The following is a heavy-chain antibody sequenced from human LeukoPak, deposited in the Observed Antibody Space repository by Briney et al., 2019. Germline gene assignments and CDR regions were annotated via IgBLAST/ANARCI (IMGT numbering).Heavy chain of an antibody. V-gene: IGHV3-30*18. Sequence: GGSLRLSCAASGFTFSSYGMHWVRQAPGKGLEWVAVISYDGSNKYYADSVKGRFTISRDNSKNTLYLQMNSLRADDTAVYYCAKDRSAVRGAPEYFDYWGQGTLVTVSS. J-gene: IGHJ4*02. CDR3: AKDRSAVRGAPEYFDY. D-gene: IGHD3-10*01. CDR2: ISYDGSNK. CDR1: GFTFSSYG.